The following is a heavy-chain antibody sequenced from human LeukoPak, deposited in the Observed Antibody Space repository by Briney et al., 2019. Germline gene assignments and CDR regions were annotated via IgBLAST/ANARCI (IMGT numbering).Heavy chain of an antibody. Sequence: ASVKVSCKAPGYTFTGYYMHWVRQAPGQGLEWMGWINPNSGGTYYAQKFQGRVTMTRDTSISTAYMELSRLRSDDTAVYYCARGDYVGYYYMDVWGKGTTVTVSS. CDR1: GYTFTGYY. CDR2: INPNSGGT. J-gene: IGHJ6*03. V-gene: IGHV1-2*02. D-gene: IGHD4-17*01. CDR3: ARGDYVGYYYMDV.